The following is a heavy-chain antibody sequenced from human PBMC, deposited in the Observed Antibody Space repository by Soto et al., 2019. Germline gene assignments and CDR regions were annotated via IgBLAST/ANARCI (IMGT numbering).Heavy chain of an antibody. Sequence: GGSLRLSCAASGFTFSSYSMNWVRQAPGKGLEWVSSISSSSSYIYYADSVKGRFTISRDNAKNSLYPQMNSLRAEDTAVYYCARGQRYYDFWSGYSPFDPWGQGTLVTVSS. D-gene: IGHD3-3*01. CDR3: ARGQRYYDFWSGYSPFDP. CDR2: ISSSSSYI. CDR1: GFTFSSYS. J-gene: IGHJ5*02. V-gene: IGHV3-21*01.